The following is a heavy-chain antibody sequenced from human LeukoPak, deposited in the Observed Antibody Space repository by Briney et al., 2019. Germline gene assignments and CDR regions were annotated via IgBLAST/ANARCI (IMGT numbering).Heavy chain of an antibody. CDR2: ISSSSSYI. D-gene: IGHD2-2*01. J-gene: IGHJ4*02. V-gene: IGHV3-21*04. CDR3: AKESLRVLPAATFDY. Sequence: GGSLRLSCAASGFTFSNAWMSWVRQAPGKGLEWVSSISSSSSYIYYADSVKGRFTISRDNAKNSLYLQMNSLRAEDTAVYYCAKESLRVLPAATFDYWGQGTLVTVSS. CDR1: GFTFSNAW.